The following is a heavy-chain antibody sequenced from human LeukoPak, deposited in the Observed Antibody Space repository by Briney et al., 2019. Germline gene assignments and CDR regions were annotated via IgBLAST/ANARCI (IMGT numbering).Heavy chain of an antibody. CDR1: GGSISSGGYY. Sequence: PSQTLSLTCTVSGGSISSGGYYWSWIRQHPGKGLEWIGYIYYSGSTYYNPSLKSRVTISVDTSKNQFSLKLSSVTAADTAVYYCARDQSDSSGYYSYNWFDPWGQGTLVTVSS. V-gene: IGHV4-31*03. CDR3: ARDQSDSSGYYSYNWFDP. CDR2: IYYSGST. J-gene: IGHJ5*02. D-gene: IGHD3-22*01.